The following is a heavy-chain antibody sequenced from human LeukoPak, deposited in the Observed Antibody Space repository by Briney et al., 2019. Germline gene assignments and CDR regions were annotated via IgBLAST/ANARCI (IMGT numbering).Heavy chain of an antibody. V-gene: IGHV1-18*01. CDR2: ISTYNGNT. Sequence: ASVEVSCKASGYTFTTYDISWARQAPGQGLEWMGWISTYNGNTNYAQKVQGRVTMTTDTSTSTAYMELRSLRSDDTAVYYCTGGGASSGYDYWGQGTLVTVSS. D-gene: IGHD3-22*01. CDR3: TGGGASSGYDY. CDR1: GYTFTTYD. J-gene: IGHJ4*02.